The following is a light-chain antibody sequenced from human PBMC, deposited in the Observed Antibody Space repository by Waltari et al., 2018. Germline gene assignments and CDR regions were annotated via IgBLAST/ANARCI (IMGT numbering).Light chain of an antibody. Sequence: EIVLTQSPGTLSLSPGERATLSCRASQSIGSSSTYLAWYQQKPGQAPRLLIYGAYTTATGIPDRFSGSGSGTDFTLTISRVEPEDFAVYYGQQYATSPRTFGQGTRVEVK. J-gene: IGKJ1*01. V-gene: IGKV3-20*01. CDR3: QQYATSPRT. CDR2: GAY. CDR1: QSIGSSSTY.